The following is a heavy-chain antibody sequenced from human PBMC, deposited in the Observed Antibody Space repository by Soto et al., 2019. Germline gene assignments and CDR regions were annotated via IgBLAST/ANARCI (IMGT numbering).Heavy chain of an antibody. J-gene: IGHJ6*02. Sequence: ASVKVSCKASGGTFSSYAISWVRQAPGQGLEWMGGISAYNGNTNYAQKLQGRVTMTTDTSTSTAYMELRSLRSDDTAVYYCARVEKATYYGMDVWGQGTTVTVSS. V-gene: IGHV1-18*01. CDR3: ARVEKATYYGMDV. D-gene: IGHD3-3*01. CDR2: ISAYNGNT. CDR1: GGTFSSYA.